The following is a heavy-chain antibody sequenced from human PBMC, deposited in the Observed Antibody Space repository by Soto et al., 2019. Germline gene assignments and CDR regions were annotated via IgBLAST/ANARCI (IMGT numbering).Heavy chain of an antibody. D-gene: IGHD2-8*01. CDR1: AYTFTRYG. CDR3: AKNGQPPYYYYGLDV. J-gene: IGHJ6*02. V-gene: IGHV1-18*01. CDR2: ISGYNGDT. Sequence: QGHLVQSGAEVKKPGASVKVSCKTSAYTFTRYGISWVRQAPGQGLEWMGWISGYNGDTNYAQNPQERVTMTIDTSTTTAYKELRSLTSDDTAVYYCAKNGQPPYYYYGLDVWGQGTTVTVSS.